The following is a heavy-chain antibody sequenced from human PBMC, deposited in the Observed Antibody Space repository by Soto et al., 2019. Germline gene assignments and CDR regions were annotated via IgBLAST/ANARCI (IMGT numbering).Heavy chain of an antibody. CDR2: IIPIFGTA. Sequence: QVQLVQSGAEVKKPGSSVKVSCKASGGTFSSYAISWVQQAPGQGLEWMGGIIPIFGTANYAQKFQGRVTITADKSTSTAYMELSSLRSEDTAVYYCARGGGDIVVVPAATALWYYGMDVWGQGTTVTVSS. D-gene: IGHD2-2*01. J-gene: IGHJ6*02. V-gene: IGHV1-69*06. CDR1: GGTFSSYA. CDR3: ARGGGDIVVVPAATALWYYGMDV.